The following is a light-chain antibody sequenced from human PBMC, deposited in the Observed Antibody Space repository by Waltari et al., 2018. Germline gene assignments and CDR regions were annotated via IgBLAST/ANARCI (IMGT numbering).Light chain of an antibody. CDR2: AAS. Sequence: DIQMTQSPYSLSASVGDRVTITCPASQGISNYSAWYQQKPGKVPKLLIYAASTLQSGVPSRFSGSGSGTDFTLTISSLQPEDVATYYCQKYNSALGTFGPGTKVDIK. CDR3: QKYNSALGT. CDR1: QGISNY. J-gene: IGKJ3*01. V-gene: IGKV1-27*01.